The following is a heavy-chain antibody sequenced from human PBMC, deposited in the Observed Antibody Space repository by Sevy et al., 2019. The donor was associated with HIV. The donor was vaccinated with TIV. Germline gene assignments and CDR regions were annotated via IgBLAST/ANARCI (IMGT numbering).Heavy chain of an antibody. CDR1: GYIFTDYY. V-gene: IGHV1-2*02. D-gene: IGHD4-17*01. J-gene: IGHJ6*02. Sequence: ASVKVSCKASGYIFTDYYIHWVRQAPGQGLEWMAWINSDSGVTKYAQRFQGGVTVTRDTSLSTAYLELIRLRSNDTAIYYCARLTTKPTSDLYGMDVWGQGTTVTVSS. CDR3: ARLTTKPTSDLYGMDV. CDR2: INSDSGVT.